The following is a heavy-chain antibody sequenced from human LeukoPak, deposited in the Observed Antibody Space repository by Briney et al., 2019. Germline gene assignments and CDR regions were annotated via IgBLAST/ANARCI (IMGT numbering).Heavy chain of an antibody. CDR1: GYTFTSYD. CDR2: MNPNSGNT. D-gene: IGHD4-23*01. V-gene: IGHV1-8*03. J-gene: IGHJ3*02. CDR3: ARGGGRFEGNAFDI. Sequence: ASVKVSCKASGYTFTSYDINWVRQATGQGLEWMGWMNPNSGNTGYAQKFQGRVTITRNTSISTAYMELSSLRSEDTAVYYCARGGGRFEGNAFDIWGQGTMVTVSS.